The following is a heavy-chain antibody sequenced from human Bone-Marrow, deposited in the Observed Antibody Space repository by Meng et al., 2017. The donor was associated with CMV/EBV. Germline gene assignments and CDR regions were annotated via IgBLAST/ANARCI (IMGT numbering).Heavy chain of an antibody. CDR1: GFTFDDYG. J-gene: IGHJ4*02. CDR3: ARDGEGYGDYDLDY. D-gene: IGHD4-17*01. V-gene: IGHV3-20*04. Sequence: GESLKISCAASGFTFDDYGMSWVRQAPGKGLEWVSGSNWNGGSTGYADSVKGRFAISRDNAKNSLYLQMNSLRAEDTAVYYCARDGEGYGDYDLDYWGQGTLVTVSS. CDR2: SNWNGGST.